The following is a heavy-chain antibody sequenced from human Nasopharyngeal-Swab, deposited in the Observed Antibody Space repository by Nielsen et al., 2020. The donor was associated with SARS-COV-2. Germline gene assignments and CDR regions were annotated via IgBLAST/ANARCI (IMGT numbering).Heavy chain of an antibody. Sequence: GSLRFSCTVSGSSISSGYYWGWIRQPPGKGLEWIGSIYHSGSTYYNPSLKSRVTISVDTSKNQFSLKLSSVTAADTAVYYCTYSSSWYFYGMDVWGQGTTVTVSS. J-gene: IGHJ6*02. CDR3: TYSSSWYFYGMDV. CDR2: IYHSGST. D-gene: IGHD6-13*01. CDR1: GSSISSGYY. V-gene: IGHV4-38-2*02.